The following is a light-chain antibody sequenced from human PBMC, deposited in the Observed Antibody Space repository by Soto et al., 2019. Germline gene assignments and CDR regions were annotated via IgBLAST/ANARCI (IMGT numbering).Light chain of an antibody. CDR1: QSIGRY. Sequence: EIVLTQSPATLSLSPGERVTLSCRASQSIGRYLAWYQHKPGQAPRLLIYDASNRATGIPARFGGSGSGTDFTLTISSLEPEDFADYYCQQRANWLTFGGGTKVEIK. V-gene: IGKV3-11*01. CDR2: DAS. CDR3: QQRANWLT. J-gene: IGKJ4*01.